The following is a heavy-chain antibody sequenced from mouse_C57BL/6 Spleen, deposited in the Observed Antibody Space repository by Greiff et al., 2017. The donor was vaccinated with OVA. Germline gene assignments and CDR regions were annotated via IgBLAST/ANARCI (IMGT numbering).Heavy chain of an antibody. J-gene: IGHJ4*01. Sequence: QVQLQQSGAELVKPGASVKLSCKASGYTFTEYTIHWVKQRSGQGLEWIGRFYPGSGSIKYNEKFKDKATLTADKSSSTVYMELSRVTSEDSAVYFCAGHEDGGYYSNLYAMAYWGQGTSVTVSS. V-gene: IGHV1-62-2*01. CDR3: AGHEDGGYYSNLYAMAY. CDR2: FYPGSGSI. D-gene: IGHD2-5*01. CDR1: GYTFTEYT.